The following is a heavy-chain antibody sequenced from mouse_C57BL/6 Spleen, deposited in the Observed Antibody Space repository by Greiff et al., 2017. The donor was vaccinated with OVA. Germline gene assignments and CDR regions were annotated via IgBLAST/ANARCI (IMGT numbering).Heavy chain of an antibody. CDR1: GYAFSSYW. CDR3: ARSYDGYYDAMDY. D-gene: IGHD2-3*01. CDR2: IYPGDGDT. J-gene: IGHJ4*01. Sequence: VQLQQSGAELVKPGASVKISCKASGYAFSSYWMNWVKQRPGKGLEWIGQIYPGDGDTNYNGKFKGKATLTADKSSSTAYMQLSSLTSEDSAVYFCARSYDGYYDAMDYWGQGTSGTVSS. V-gene: IGHV1-80*01.